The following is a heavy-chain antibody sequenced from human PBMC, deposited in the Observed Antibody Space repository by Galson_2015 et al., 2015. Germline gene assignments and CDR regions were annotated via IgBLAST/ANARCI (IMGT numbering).Heavy chain of an antibody. J-gene: IGHJ4*02. Sequence: SCKAFGYTFTTSAYMHWVRQAPGQGLEWMGIINPSDGVTNYTQKFPGRVTMTSDTSTSTVYIEVSSLRSEDTAVYYCARAADQYFDYWGQGTPVTVSS. D-gene: IGHD4-11*01. CDR1: GYTFTTSAY. V-gene: IGHV1-46*01. CDR2: INPSDGVT. CDR3: ARAADQYFDY.